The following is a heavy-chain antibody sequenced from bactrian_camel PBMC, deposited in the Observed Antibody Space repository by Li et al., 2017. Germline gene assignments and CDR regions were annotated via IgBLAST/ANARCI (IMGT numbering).Heavy chain of an antibody. V-gene: IGHV3S55*01. J-gene: IGHJ4*01. CDR3: AARGRGCGPILWWSPGRYNY. D-gene: IGHD7*01. CDR1: GYTFDDSD. CDR2: IGLDGKI. Sequence: HVQLVESGGGSVQAGGSLRLSCTASGYTFDDSDMGRYRQAPGNECELITTIGLDGKIYYKDSVKGRFAISRDNAKSTVYVHLNSLKTEDTAMYYCAARGRGCGPILWWSPGRYNYWGQGTQVTVS.